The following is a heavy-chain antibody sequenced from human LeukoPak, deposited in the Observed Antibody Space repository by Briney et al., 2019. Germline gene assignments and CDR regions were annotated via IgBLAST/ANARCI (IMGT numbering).Heavy chain of an antibody. D-gene: IGHD3-10*01. J-gene: IGHJ4*02. CDR2: IYPGDSDT. CDR1: GYSFTTYW. CDR3: SRLGDAYYYDSGSSIYFDY. Sequence: GESLKISCKGSGYSFTTYWIGWVRQMPGKGLEWIGIIYPGDSDTRYSPSFQGQVTISADKSVNTAYLQWSSLKASDTAMYYCSRLGDAYYYDSGSSIYFDYWGQGTLVTVSS. V-gene: IGHV5-51*01.